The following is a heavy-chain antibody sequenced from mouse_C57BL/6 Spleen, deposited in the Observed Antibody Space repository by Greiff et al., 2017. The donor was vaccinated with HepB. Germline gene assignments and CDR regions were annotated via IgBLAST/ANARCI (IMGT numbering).Heavy chain of an antibody. J-gene: IGHJ1*03. CDR3: ARGDYGSSCWYLDV. CDR1: GYSFPDYN. Sequence: EVQLQQSGPELVKPGASVKISCKASGYSFPDYNMNWVKQSNGKSLEWIGVINPNYGTTSYNQKFKGKATLTVDQSSRTAYRPLNSLTSADSAVYYCARGDYGSSCWYLDVWGTGSTVTVAS. V-gene: IGHV1-39*01. CDR2: INPNYGTT. D-gene: IGHD1-1*01.